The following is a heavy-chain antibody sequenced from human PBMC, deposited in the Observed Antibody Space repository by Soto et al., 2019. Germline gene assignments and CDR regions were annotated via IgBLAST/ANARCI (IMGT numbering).Heavy chain of an antibody. J-gene: IGHJ6*02. CDR3: ANDRGAGYTSSLGLDV. D-gene: IGHD6-13*01. Sequence: EAQLVESGGGLVQPGRSLRLSCAASGFIFDDYTMHWVRQVPGKGLEWVSGISWNSVSVKYADSVKGRFTVSRDNAKSSVFLQMNSLRAEDTALYYCANDRGAGYTSSLGLDVWGQGTTVIVSS. CDR1: GFIFDDYT. V-gene: IGHV3-9*01. CDR2: ISWNSVSV.